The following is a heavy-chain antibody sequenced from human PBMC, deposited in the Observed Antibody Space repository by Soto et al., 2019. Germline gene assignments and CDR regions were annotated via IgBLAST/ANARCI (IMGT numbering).Heavy chain of an antibody. V-gene: IGHV1-69*12. CDR3: ARETAGVTAAMRGGYYYGMDV. Sequence: QVQLVQSGAEVKKPGSSVKVSYKASGGTFSNYAITWVRQAPGQGLEWMGGIIPFFVTANYAQKFQGRVTITADESTSTAYMELSSLTSEDTAVYFCARETAGVTAAMRGGYYYGMDVWGQGTTVTVSS. CDR2: IIPFFVTA. D-gene: IGHD2-2*01. J-gene: IGHJ6*02. CDR1: GGTFSNYA.